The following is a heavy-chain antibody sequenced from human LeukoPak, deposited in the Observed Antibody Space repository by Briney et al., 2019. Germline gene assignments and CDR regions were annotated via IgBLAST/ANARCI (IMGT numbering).Heavy chain of an antibody. V-gene: IGHV3-74*01. J-gene: IGHJ4*02. CDR2: ISSDGSRT. CDR1: GFTFSSYW. CDR3: ARGPGPKARFDY. Sequence: GGSLRLSCAASGFTFSSYWMHWVRQAPGKGLVWVSRISSDGSRTFYADSVKGRFTISRDNAKNTLYLQMNSLRAEDTAVYYCARGPGPKARFDYWGQGTLVTVSS.